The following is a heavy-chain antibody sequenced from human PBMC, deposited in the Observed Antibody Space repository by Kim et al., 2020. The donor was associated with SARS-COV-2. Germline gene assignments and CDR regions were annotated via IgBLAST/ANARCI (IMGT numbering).Heavy chain of an antibody. J-gene: IGHJ6*01. CDR2: MYHSGTT. CDR3: VRDYVVSAGM. V-gene: IGHV4-31*03. CDR1: GGSITSAGYY. Sequence: SETLSLTCSVSGGSITSAGYYWSWNRQRPGMGPVWIASMYHSGTTYYNPSLRSRVAISVDSSKNQFSLSLSSVTAADTAVYVCVRDYVVSAGM. D-gene: IGHD3-16*01.